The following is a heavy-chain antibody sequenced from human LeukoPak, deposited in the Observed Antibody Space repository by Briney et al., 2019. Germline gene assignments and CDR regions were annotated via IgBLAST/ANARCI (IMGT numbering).Heavy chain of an antibody. V-gene: IGHV1-2*02. CDR3: ARDRGGGALDY. CDR1: GYTFTGYF. J-gene: IGHJ4*02. Sequence: ASVKVSCKASGYTFTGYFMHWVRQAPGQGLEWMGWINPNSGGTNYAQKFQGRVTMTRDTSVSTAYMELSRLRSDDTAVYYCARDRGGGALDYWGQGTLVTVSS. CDR2: INPNSGGT.